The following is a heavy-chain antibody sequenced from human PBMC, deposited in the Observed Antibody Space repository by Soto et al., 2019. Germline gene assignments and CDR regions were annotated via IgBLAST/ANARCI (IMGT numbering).Heavy chain of an antibody. CDR1: GFTFSSYG. CDR3: ARPVRDDEEYYFDY. CDR2: IWYDGSNK. Sequence: GGSLRLSCAASGFTFSSYGMHWVRQAPGKGLEWVAVIWYDGSNKYYADSVKGRFTISRDNSKNTLYLQMNSLRAEDTAVYYCARPVRDDEEYYFDYWGQGTLVTVSS. J-gene: IGHJ4*02. D-gene: IGHD3-16*01. V-gene: IGHV3-33*01.